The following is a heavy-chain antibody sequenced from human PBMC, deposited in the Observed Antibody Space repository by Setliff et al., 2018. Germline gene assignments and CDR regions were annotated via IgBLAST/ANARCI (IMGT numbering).Heavy chain of an antibody. CDR1: GYTFTSYA. J-gene: IGHJ4*02. D-gene: IGHD2-2*01. Sequence: ASVKVSCTASGYTFTSYAMNWVRQAPGQGLEWMGWINTNTGNPTYAQGFTGRFVFSLDTSVSTAYLQISSLKAEDTAVYYCARIVCSSTSCSRFGYWGQGTLVTVSS. V-gene: IGHV7-4-1*02. CDR2: INTNTGNP. CDR3: ARIVCSSTSCSRFGY.